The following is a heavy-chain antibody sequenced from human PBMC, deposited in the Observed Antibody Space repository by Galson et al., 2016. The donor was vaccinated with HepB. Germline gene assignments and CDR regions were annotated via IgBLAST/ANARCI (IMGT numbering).Heavy chain of an antibody. V-gene: IGHV3-74*01. D-gene: IGHD4/OR15-4a*01. CDR2: INSDGTIS. Sequence: SLRLSCAASGFAFSSHWMHWVRQDLGKGLVWVSRINSDGTISNYADSVKGRFTISRDNAKNTLYLQMNSLRAGDTAIYFCTRDALATGANYDRWGQGTVVTVSS. J-gene: IGHJ5*02. CDR3: TRDALATGANYDR. CDR1: GFAFSSHW.